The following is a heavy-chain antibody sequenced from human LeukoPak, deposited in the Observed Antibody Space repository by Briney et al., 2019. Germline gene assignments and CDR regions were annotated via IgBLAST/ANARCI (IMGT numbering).Heavy chain of an antibody. CDR2: INPNSGGT. D-gene: IGHD3-10*01. Sequence: GAPVPVSCKPSGYSFTHCYMHWVHQAPRQGLEWMGWINPNSGGTSYAQKVQGRVTMTRDTSISTAYMEVSRLTSDDTAVYYCARRYYGSGNYSYFDRWPQESLGTVSS. CDR1: GYSFTHCY. CDR3: ARRYYGSGNYSYFDR. V-gene: IGHV1-2*02. J-gene: IGHJ4*02.